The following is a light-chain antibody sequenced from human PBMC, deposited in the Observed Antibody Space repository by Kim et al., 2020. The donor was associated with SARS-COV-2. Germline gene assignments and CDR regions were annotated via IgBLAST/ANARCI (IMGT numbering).Light chain of an antibody. J-gene: IGLJ1*01. CDR3: CSYAGSYKYV. V-gene: IGLV2-11*01. CDR2: DVN. CDR1: SRDVGEYSY. Sequence: QSALTQPRSVAGSPGQSVTISCIGTSRDVGEYSYVSWFQHHPGKAPKLMIYDVNERPSGVPDRFSGSKSDNTASLTISGLQAEDEADYYCCSYAGSYKYVFGAGTKVTVL.